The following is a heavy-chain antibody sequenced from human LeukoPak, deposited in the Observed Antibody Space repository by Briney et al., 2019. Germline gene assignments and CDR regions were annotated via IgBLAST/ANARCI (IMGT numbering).Heavy chain of an antibody. V-gene: IGHV1-8*01. D-gene: IGHD6-19*01. CDR2: MNPNSGNT. J-gene: IGHJ4*02. CDR1: GYTFTSYD. Sequence: ASVKVSCKASGYTFTSYDINWVRQATGRGLEWMGWMNPNSGNTGYAQKFQGRVTMTRNTSISTAYMELSSLRSEDTAVYYCARAGYSSGFMGYWGQGTLVTVSS. CDR3: ARAGYSSGFMGY.